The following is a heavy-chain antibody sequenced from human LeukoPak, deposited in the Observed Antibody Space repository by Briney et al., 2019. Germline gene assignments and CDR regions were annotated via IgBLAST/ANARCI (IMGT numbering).Heavy chain of an antibody. Sequence: PSETLSLTCTVSGGSISGSTYYWGWVRQPPGKGLEWIGKIFYSGNTYYSPSLQSRVTMSADTSKNQFSLRLSSVTAADTAVYYCARGRYNWSYWGQGTLVTVSS. CDR1: GGSISGSTYY. D-gene: IGHD1-20*01. CDR3: ARGRYNWSY. J-gene: IGHJ4*02. CDR2: IFYSGNT. V-gene: IGHV4-39*01.